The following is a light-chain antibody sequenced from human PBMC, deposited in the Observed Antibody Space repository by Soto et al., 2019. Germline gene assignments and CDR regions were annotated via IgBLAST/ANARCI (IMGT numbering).Light chain of an antibody. Sequence: QSALTQPASVSGSPGQSITISCTGTSSDVGGYNYVSWYQQHPGKAPKLMIYDVSNRPSGVSNRFSGSKSGNTASLTISGLHSDHDAYYYCSSYTSSSLVVFGRGTNLTVL. CDR2: DVS. J-gene: IGLJ2*01. CDR3: SSYTSSSLVV. CDR1: SSDVGGYNY. V-gene: IGLV2-14*01.